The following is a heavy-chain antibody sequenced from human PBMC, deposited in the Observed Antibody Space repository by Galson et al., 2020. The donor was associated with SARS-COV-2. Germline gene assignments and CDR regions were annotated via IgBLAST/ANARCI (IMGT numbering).Heavy chain of an antibody. D-gene: IGHD3-16*02. CDR1: GFTFSSYE. Sequence: GGSLRLSCAASGFTFSSYEMNWVSQAPGKGLEWVSYISSSGSTIYYADSVKGRFTISRDNAKNSLYLQMNSLRAEDTAVYYDARESRGSDRYRRYGMDVWGQGTTVTVAS. J-gene: IGHJ6*02. CDR2: ISSSGSTI. V-gene: IGHV3-48*03. CDR3: ARESRGSDRYRRYGMDV.